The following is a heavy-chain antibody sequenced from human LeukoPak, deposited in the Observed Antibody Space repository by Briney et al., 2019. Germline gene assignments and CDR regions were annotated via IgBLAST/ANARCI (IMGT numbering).Heavy chain of an antibody. V-gene: IGHV3-30*03. CDR3: AIGPDYGSGGS. CDR1: GFNLSNYG. J-gene: IGHJ4*02. D-gene: IGHD3-10*01. Sequence: PGGSLRLSCAASGFNLSNYGMHWVRQAPGKGLEWVAVISYEGSDKHYADSVKGRFTISRDNSKNTLYVQMNSLRVEDTAVYYCAIGPDYGSGGSWGQGTLVIVSS. CDR2: ISYEGSDK.